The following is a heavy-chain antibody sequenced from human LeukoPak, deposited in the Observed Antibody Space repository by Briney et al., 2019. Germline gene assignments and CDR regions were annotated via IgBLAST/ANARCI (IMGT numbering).Heavy chain of an antibody. CDR3: TRDLGQWLLQGIFFDY. D-gene: IGHD5-12*01. CDR1: GFSLRDLS. J-gene: IGHJ4*02. V-gene: IGHV1-18*01. CDR2: ISGYNGNT. Sequence: GASVKVSCKISGFSLRDLSMHWVRQAPGQGLEWMGWISGYNGNTAYAQRFQGRVTMTTDTSTSTAYMELRSLRSDDTAVYYCTRDLGQWLLQGIFFDYWGQGTLVTVSS.